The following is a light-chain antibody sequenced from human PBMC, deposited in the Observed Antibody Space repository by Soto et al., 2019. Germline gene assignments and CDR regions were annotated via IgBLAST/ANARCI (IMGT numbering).Light chain of an antibody. CDR3: SSYTSSSTGV. CDR2: EVS. CDR1: GNDVGAYNY. Sequence: QSALTQPRSVSGSPGQSVTISCTGTGNDVGAYNYVSWYQQHPGRPPKLMIYEVSNRPSGVSNRFSGSKSGNTASLTISGLQAEDEADYYRSSYTSSSTGVFGGGTKLTVL. J-gene: IGLJ2*01. V-gene: IGLV2-14*01.